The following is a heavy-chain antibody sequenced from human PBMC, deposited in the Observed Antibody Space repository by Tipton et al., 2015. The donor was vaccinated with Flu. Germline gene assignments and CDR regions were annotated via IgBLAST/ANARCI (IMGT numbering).Heavy chain of an antibody. J-gene: IGHJ4*02. D-gene: IGHD4-23*01. V-gene: IGHV4-59*12. Sequence: TLSLTCTVSGGSISNYYWSWIRQPPGKGLEWIGQIYYSGSTNYNPSLKSRVTISVDTSKNQFSLKLSSVNAADTAVYYCARHGGYYFDYWGQGTLVTVSS. CDR2: IYYSGST. CDR3: ARHGGYYFDY. CDR1: GGSISNYY.